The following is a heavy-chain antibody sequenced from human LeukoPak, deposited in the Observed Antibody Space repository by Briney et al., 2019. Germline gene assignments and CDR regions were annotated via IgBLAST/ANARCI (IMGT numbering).Heavy chain of an antibody. D-gene: IGHD2-21*02. CDR3: ARLGRRDWDLQGRRFDP. CDR2: IYYSGST. V-gene: IGHV4-59*12. J-gene: IGHJ5*02. CDR1: GGSISSYY. Sequence: KPSETLSLTCTVSGGSISSYYWSWIRQPPGKGLEWIGYIYYSGSTNYNPSLKSRVTISVDTSKNQFSLKLSSVTAADTAVYYCARLGRRDWDLQGRRFDPWGQGTLVTVSS.